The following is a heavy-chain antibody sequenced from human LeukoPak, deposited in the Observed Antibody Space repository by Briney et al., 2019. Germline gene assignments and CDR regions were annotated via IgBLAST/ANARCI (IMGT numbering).Heavy chain of an antibody. V-gene: IGHV3-30*04. CDR3: AKEGVRYYYGSGSYFYFDY. CDR2: ISYDGSNK. CDR1: GFTFSSYA. D-gene: IGHD3-10*01. J-gene: IGHJ4*02. Sequence: GGSLRLSCAASGFTFSSYAMHWVRQAPGKGLEWVAVISYDGSNKYYADSVKGRFTISRDNSKNTLYLQMNSLRAEDTAVYYCAKEGVRYYYGSGSYFYFDYWGQGTLVTVSS.